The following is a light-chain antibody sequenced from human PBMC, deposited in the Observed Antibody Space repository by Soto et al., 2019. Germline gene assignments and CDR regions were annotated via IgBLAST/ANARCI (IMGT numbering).Light chain of an antibody. CDR1: SSDIGAYNY. CDR3: KSFTSTTTYV. J-gene: IGLJ1*01. CDR2: DVS. V-gene: IGLV2-14*03. Sequence: QSALTQPASVSGSPGQSITISCTGTSSDIGAYNYVSWYQQHPDKAPKLMIFDVSNRPSGVSNRFSGSKSGNMASLTISGLQAEDEAYYYCKSFTSTTTYVFGTGTKLTVL.